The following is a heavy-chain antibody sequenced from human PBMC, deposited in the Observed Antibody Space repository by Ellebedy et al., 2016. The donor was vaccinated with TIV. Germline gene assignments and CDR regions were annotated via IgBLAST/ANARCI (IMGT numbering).Heavy chain of an antibody. CDR2: ITGSGATT. CDR3: AKDKSAVDWNPEWYFDL. Sequence: GGSLRLXXATSGFTFNKYPMSWVRQAPGKGLEWVSGITGSGATTYFADFVEGRFTISRDNSKSTIYLQINSLRAEDTAVYFCAKDKSAVDWNPEWYFDLWGRGTLVSVSS. CDR1: GFTFNKYP. D-gene: IGHD1-1*01. V-gene: IGHV3-23*01. J-gene: IGHJ2*01.